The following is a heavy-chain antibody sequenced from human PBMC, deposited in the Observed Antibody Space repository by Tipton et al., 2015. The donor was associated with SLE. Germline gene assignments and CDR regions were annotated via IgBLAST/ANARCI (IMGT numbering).Heavy chain of an antibody. CDR3: ARGRESGYDFWSGYYYFDY. CDR2: IYYSGST. CDR1: GGSISSYY. Sequence: TLSLTCTVSGGSISSYYWSWIRQPPGKGLEWIGYIYYSGSTNYNPSLKSRVTISVDTSKNQFSLKLSSVTAADTAVYYCARGRESGYDFWSGYYYFDYWGQGTLVTVSS. V-gene: IGHV4-59*08. J-gene: IGHJ4*02. D-gene: IGHD3-3*01.